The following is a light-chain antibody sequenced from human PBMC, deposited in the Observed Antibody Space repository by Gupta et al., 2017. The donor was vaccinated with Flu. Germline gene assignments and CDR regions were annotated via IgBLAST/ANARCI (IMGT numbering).Light chain of an antibody. Sequence: VTTSGTGTSSSIGNNDVFCYHQLPGTAPKILINVNDVRHSGAAARFSGSKSGTSAVLAISGLRSEDEADYYCEAWEYNLSGQMIFGGGTKLAVL. V-gene: IGLV1-47*02. CDR3: EAWEYNLSGQMI. CDR2: VND. CDR1: SSSIGNND. J-gene: IGLJ2*01.